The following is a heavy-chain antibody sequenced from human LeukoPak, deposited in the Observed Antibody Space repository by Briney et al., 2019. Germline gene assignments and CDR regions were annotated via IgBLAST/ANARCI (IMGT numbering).Heavy chain of an antibody. CDR2: IYYSGST. CDR3: ARGRGGQWGNDAFDI. D-gene: IGHD1-26*01. J-gene: IGHJ3*02. Sequence: SETLSLTCTVSGGSISSGGYYWSWIRQHPGKGLEWIGYIYYSGSTYYNPSLKSRVTISVDTSKNQFSLKLSSVTAADTAVYYCARGRGGQWGNDAFDIWGQGTMVTVSS. CDR1: GGSISSGGYY. V-gene: IGHV4-31*03.